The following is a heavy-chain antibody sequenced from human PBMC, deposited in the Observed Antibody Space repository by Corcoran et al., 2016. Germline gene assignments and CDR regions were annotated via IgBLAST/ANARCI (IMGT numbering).Heavy chain of an antibody. CDR3: ARHPPWSHYYDSSGPLDY. V-gene: IGHV4-39*01. Sequence: QLQLQESGPGLVKPSETLSLTCTVSGGSISSSSYYWGWIRQPPGKGLEWIGSIYYSGSTYYNPSLKSRVTISVDTSRNQFSLKLSSVTAADTAVYYWARHPPWSHYYDSSGPLDYWGQGTLVTVSS. D-gene: IGHD3-22*01. CDR2: IYYSGST. J-gene: IGHJ4*02. CDR1: GGSISSSSYY.